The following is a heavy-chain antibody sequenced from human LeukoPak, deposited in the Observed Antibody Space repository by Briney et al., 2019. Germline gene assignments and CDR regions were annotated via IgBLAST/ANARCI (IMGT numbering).Heavy chain of an antibody. J-gene: IGHJ4*02. V-gene: IGHV1-24*01. D-gene: IGHD7-27*01. CDR1: GYTLTELS. CDR3: AARRTGDRWVFTYYFDY. Sequence: ASVKVSCKVSGYTLTELSMHWVRQAPGKGLEWMGGFDPEDGETIYAQKFQGRVTMTEDTSTDTAYMELSSLRSEDTAVYYCAARRTGDRWVFTYYFDYWGQGTLVTASS. CDR2: FDPEDGET.